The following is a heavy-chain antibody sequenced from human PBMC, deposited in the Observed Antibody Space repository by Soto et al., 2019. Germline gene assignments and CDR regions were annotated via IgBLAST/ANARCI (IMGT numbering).Heavy chain of an antibody. CDR3: VRRHVSATGIDWFDP. V-gene: IGHV1-3*01. D-gene: IGHD6-13*01. Sequence: GASVKVSCKASGYTFTSYGIHWVRQAPGRRLEWMGWINAANGDTKYSPKFQGRVTITRDTSASTAYMELSSLRSEDTAVYYCVRRHVSATGIDWFDPWGQGTLVTVSS. CDR2: INAANGDT. J-gene: IGHJ5*02. CDR1: GYTFTSYG.